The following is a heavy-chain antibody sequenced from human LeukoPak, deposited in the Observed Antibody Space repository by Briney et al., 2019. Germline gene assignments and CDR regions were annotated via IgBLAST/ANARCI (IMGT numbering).Heavy chain of an antibody. J-gene: IGHJ4*02. D-gene: IGHD4-11*01. V-gene: IGHV3-33*06. CDR3: AKDAQRGFDYSNSLEK. Sequence: GGSLRLSCAASGFTFNHYGMHWVRQAPGKGLEWVAVIWSDGSNKFYAASVRGRFTISREDSRKTVYLQMDSLTAEDTAVYYCAKDAQRGFDYSNSLEKWGRGTLVTVSS. CDR2: IWSDGSNK. CDR1: GFTFNHYG.